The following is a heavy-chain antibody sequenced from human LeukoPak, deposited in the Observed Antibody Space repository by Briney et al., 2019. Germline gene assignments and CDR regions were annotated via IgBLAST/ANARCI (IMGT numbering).Heavy chain of an antibody. V-gene: IGHV1-2*02. Sequence: ASVKVSCKASGYTFTSYYMHWVRQAPGQGLEWMGWINPNSGGTNYAQKFQGRVTMTRDTSISTAYMELSRLRSDDTAVYYCAKSGYDMYSSGWYFVYWGQGTLVTVSS. CDR1: GYTFTSYY. CDR3: AKSGYDMYSSGWYFVY. D-gene: IGHD6-19*01. J-gene: IGHJ4*02. CDR2: INPNSGGT.